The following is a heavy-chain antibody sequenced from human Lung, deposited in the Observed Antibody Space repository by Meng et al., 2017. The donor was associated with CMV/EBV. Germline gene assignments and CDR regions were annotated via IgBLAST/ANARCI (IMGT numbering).Heavy chain of an antibody. Sequence: ASVXVSCNASGYTFTTYSITWVRQAPGQGLEWMGWISPYNGNTEYVQKFQGRVTMTTDTSTSTAYMEVGSLTSDDSAMYYCARGSWNYDFWGRGTLVTVSS. V-gene: IGHV1-18*01. CDR3: ARGSWNYDF. J-gene: IGHJ4*02. CDR2: ISPYNGNT. D-gene: IGHD1-7*01. CDR1: GYTFTTYS.